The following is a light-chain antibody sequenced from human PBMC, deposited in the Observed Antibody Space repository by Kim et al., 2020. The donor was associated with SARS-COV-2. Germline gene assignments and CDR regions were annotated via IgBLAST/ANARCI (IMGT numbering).Light chain of an antibody. CDR3: LQDYNYPRT. J-gene: IGKJ1*01. V-gene: IGKV1-6*01. CDR1: QGIRNE. Sequence: AIQMTQSPSYLSASVGDRVTITCRASQGIRNELGWYQQKPGRAPKLLIYAASTLQSGVPSRFSGSGSGTDFTLTISSLQPEDFATYYCLQDYNYPRTFGQGTKVDIK. CDR2: AAS.